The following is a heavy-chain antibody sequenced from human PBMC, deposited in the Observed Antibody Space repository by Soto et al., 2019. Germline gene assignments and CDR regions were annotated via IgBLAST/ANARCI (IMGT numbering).Heavy chain of an antibody. CDR3: ARQRTSVVTQAYFDS. D-gene: IGHD2-21*02. J-gene: IGHJ4*02. CDR2: IYYSGST. V-gene: IGHV4-39*01. CDR1: GDSINNRSYY. Sequence: SETLSLTCTVTGDSINNRSYYWGWIRQPPGKGLEWIGSIYYSGSTYNNPSLKSRVSMSVDTSKNQLSLKLRSVTAADTALYYCARQRTSVVTQAYFDSWGQGSLVTVPS.